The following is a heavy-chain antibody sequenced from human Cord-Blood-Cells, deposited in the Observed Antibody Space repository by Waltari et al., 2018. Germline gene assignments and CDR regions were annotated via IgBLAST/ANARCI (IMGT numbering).Heavy chain of an antibody. Sequence: QVQLVQSGAEVKKPGASVKVSCKASGYTFTSYGISWVRQAPGQGLGWMGWMSANNGNTNYAQRLQGRVPMTPETSTSKAYRERGSLRSEDTAVYYCARDEAGGGSYYYYYYGMDVWGQGTTVTVSS. V-gene: IGHV1-18*01. CDR3: ARDEAGGGSYYYYYYGMDV. J-gene: IGHJ6*02. CDR2: MSANNGNT. CDR1: GYTFTSYG. D-gene: IGHD1-26*01.